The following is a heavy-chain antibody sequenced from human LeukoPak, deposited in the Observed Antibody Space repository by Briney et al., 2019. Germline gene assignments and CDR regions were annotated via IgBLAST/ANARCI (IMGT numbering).Heavy chain of an antibody. CDR3: ARRSAVVRDAFDI. D-gene: IGHD6-19*01. J-gene: IGHJ3*02. CDR2: IYSGGST. Sequence: PGGSLRLSCAASGFTVSSNYMSWVRQAPGKGLEWVSVIYSGGSTYYADSVKGRFTISRDDSKNTLYLQMNSLRAEDTAVYYCARRSAVVRDAFDIWGQGTMVTVSS. V-gene: IGHV3-66*04. CDR1: GFTVSSNY.